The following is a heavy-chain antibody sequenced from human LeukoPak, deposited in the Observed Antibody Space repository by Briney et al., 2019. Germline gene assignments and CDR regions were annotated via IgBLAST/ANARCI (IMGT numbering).Heavy chain of an antibody. CDR2: MNPNSGNT. D-gene: IGHD6-13*01. J-gene: IGHJ3*02. V-gene: IGHV1-8*03. CDR3: ARVGYGQQLVRGAFDI. Sequence: ASVKVSCKASGYTFTSYDINWVRQATGQGLEWMGWMNPNSGNTGYAQEFQGRVTITRNTSISTAYMELSSLRSEDTAVYYCARVGYGQQLVRGAFDIWGQGTMVTVSS. CDR1: GYTFTSYD.